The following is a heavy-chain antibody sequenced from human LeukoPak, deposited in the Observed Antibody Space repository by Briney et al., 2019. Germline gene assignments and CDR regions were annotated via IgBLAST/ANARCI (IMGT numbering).Heavy chain of an antibody. V-gene: IGHV4-59*01. CDR2: IYYSGST. CDR3: ARGFAARYYYYYMDV. D-gene: IGHD2-15*01. Sequence: PSETLSLTCTVSGGSISSYYWSWIRQPPGKGLEWIGYIYYSGSTNYNPSLKSRVTISVDTSKNQFSLKLSSVTAADTAVYYCARGFAARYYYYYMDVWGKGTTVTVSS. CDR1: GGSISSYY. J-gene: IGHJ6*03.